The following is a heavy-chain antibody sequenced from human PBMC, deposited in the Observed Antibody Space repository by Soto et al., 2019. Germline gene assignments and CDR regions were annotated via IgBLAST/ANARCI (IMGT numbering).Heavy chain of an antibody. CDR1: GGSFSGYY. D-gene: IGHD5-12*01. V-gene: IGHV4-34*01. J-gene: IGHJ4*02. CDR2: INHSGST. CDR3: ARRFRSGYSGYAYAF. Sequence: SETLSLTCAVYGGSFSGYYWSWIRQPPGKGLVWIGEINHSGSTNYNPSLKSRVTISVDTSKNQFSLKLSSVTAADTAVYYCARRFRSGYSGYAYAFWGQGTLVTVSS.